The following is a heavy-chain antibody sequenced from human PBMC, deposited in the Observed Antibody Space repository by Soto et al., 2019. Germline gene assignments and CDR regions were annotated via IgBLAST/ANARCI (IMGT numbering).Heavy chain of an antibody. Sequence: GGSLRLSCAASGFTFSSYGMHWVRQAPGKGLEWVAVISYDGSNKYYADSVKGRFTISRDNSKNTLYLQMNSLRAEDTAVYYCAKDPHLSFVGISSYFGMDVWGQGTTVTVSS. CDR3: AKDPHLSFVGISSYFGMDV. CDR2: ISYDGSNK. J-gene: IGHJ6*02. V-gene: IGHV3-30*18. CDR1: GFTFSSYG. D-gene: IGHD3-16*01.